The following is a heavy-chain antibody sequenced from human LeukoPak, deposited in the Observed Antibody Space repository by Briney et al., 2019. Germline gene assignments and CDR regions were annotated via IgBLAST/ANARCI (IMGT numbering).Heavy chain of an antibody. Sequence: ASVKVSCKASGYTFTVYYMHWVRQAAGQGLEWMGRSNPNRGDTKYAHNFQGRVTMTRDTSIDTAYMDLSSLRCGDTAVYYCARVGFERPRSSITVVRGVIRPNAFDLWGQGTMVTVSS. CDR3: ARVGFERPRSSITVVRGVIRPNAFDL. CDR1: GYTFTVYY. D-gene: IGHD3-10*01. CDR2: SNPNRGDT. V-gene: IGHV1-2*02. J-gene: IGHJ3*01.